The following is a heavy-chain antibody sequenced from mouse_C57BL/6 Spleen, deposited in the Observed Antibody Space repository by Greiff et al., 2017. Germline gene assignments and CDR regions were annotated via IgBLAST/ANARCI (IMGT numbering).Heavy chain of an antibody. J-gene: IGHJ1*03. Sequence: VQLQESGPGLVAPSPSLSITCTASGFSLTSYAISWVRQPPGKGLEWLGVIWTGGGTNYNSALKSRLSISKDNSKSQVFLKMNSLQTDDTARYYCARVGGSSRYWYFEVWGTGTTVTVAS. CDR3: ARVGGSSRYWYFEV. D-gene: IGHD1-1*01. CDR1: GFSLTSYA. V-gene: IGHV2-9-1*01. CDR2: IWTGGGT.